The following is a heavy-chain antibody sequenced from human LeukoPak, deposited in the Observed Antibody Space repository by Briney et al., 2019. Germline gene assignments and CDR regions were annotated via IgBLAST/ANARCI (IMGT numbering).Heavy chain of an antibody. CDR2: IYYSGST. Sequence: SETLSLTCTVSGGSVSSGSYYWSWIRQPPGKGLEWIGYIYYSGSTNYNPSLKSRVTISVDTSKNQFSLKLSSVTAADTAVYYCARDYYGSGSYYNYYYYGMDAWGKGTTVTVSS. CDR1: GGSVSSGSYY. D-gene: IGHD3-10*01. J-gene: IGHJ6*04. CDR3: ARDYYGSGSYYNYYYYGMDA. V-gene: IGHV4-61*01.